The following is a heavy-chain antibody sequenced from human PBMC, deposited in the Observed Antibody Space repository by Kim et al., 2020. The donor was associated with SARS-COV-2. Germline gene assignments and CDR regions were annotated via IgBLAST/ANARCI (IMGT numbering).Heavy chain of an antibody. CDR3: ARDGSHYYDSSGPPYGMDV. D-gene: IGHD3-22*01. V-gene: IGHV4-4*02. Sequence: SRVTISVDKSKNQFSLKLSSVTAADTAVYYCARDGSHYYDSSGPPYGMDVWGQGTTVTVSS. J-gene: IGHJ6*02.